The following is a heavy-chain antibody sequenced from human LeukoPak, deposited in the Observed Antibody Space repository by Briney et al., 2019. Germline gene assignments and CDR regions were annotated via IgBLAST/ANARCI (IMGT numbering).Heavy chain of an antibody. V-gene: IGHV3-53*01. CDR1: GFTFDDYA. Sequence: GGSLRLSCAASGFTFDDYAMHWVRQAPGKGLEWVSVIYSGGSTYYADSVKGRFTISRDNSKNTLYLQMNSLRAEDTAVYYCARDALGFGEFDYWGQGTLVTVSS. CDR3: ARDALGFGEFDY. D-gene: IGHD3-10*01. CDR2: IYSGGST. J-gene: IGHJ4*02.